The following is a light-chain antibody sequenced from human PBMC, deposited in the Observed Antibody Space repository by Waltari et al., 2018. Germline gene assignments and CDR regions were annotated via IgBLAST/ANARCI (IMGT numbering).Light chain of an antibody. V-gene: IGLV1-44*01. CDR1: TSNIGSNL. Sequence: QSVLTQPPSASATPGQRVIISCSGSTSNIGSNLVNWYQQLPGKAPKLLIFRSDQRPSGVPDRFSGSTSGTSASLAISGLQSEDEADYYCAAWDDSLNGRWVFGGGTKVTVL. J-gene: IGLJ3*02. CDR2: RSD. CDR3: AAWDDSLNGRWV.